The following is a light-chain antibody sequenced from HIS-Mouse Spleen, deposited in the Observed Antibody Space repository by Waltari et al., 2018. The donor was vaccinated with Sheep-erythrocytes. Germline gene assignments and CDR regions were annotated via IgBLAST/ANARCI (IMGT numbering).Light chain of an antibody. J-gene: IGLJ3*02. Sequence: QSALTQPPSASGSPGQSVTISCTGTSSDVGGYNYVSWYQQHPGKAPKPMIYEVSKRPSGVADRFSGSKSGDTASLTGSGLQAEDEADYYCSSYAGSNNWVFGGGTKLTVL. V-gene: IGLV2-8*01. CDR2: EVS. CDR3: SSYAGSNNWV. CDR1: SSDVGGYNY.